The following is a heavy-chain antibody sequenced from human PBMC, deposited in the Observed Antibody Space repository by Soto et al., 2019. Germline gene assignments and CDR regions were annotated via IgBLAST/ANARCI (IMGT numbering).Heavy chain of an antibody. D-gene: IGHD2-21*02. CDR2: ISYDERHK. V-gene: IGHV3-30*04. CDR1: EFMFSNFA. Sequence: PGGSLRLSCAASEFMFSNFAMNWVRQAPGKGLEWVALISYDERHKYYADSVKGRITISRDNSKNILYLQMSALRAEDTAMYYCVRSKRRYCGSDCYMFDLWGQGTLVTVSS. CDR3: VRSKRRYCGSDCYMFDL. J-gene: IGHJ5*02.